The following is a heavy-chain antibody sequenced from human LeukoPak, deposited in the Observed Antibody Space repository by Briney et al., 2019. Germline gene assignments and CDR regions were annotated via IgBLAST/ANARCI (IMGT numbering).Heavy chain of an antibody. Sequence: ASVKVSCKASGYTFTSYDINWVRQTTGQGLEWMGWMNPKSGNTGHAQTFQGRVSMTRNTSISTAYMELSSLRSEDTAVYYCARFSGIAVGGRSAFDIWGQGTMVTVSS. V-gene: IGHV1-8*01. CDR1: GYTFTSYD. CDR2: MNPKSGNT. D-gene: IGHD6-19*01. CDR3: ARFSGIAVGGRSAFDI. J-gene: IGHJ3*02.